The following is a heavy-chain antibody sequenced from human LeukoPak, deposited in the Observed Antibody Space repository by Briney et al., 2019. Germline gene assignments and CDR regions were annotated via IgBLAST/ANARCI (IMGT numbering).Heavy chain of an antibody. Sequence: GASVKVSCKASGYTFTSYGISWVRQAPGQGLEWMGWISGYNGNTNYAQKFQGRVTTTTDTSTNTAYMDLRSLRSDDTAVYYCARASLRYLEWASIDYWGQGTLVTVSS. CDR2: ISGYNGNT. CDR3: ARASLRYLEWASIDY. V-gene: IGHV1-18*01. J-gene: IGHJ4*02. CDR1: GYTFTSYG. D-gene: IGHD3-3*01.